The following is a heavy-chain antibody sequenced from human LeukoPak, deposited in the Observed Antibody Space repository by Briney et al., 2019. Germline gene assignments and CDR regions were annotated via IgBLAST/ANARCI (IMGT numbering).Heavy chain of an antibody. Sequence: PGGSLRLSRAASGFTFSNVWMTWVRQAPGKGLECVGRIKTTTVGGTTDYAAPVKGRFTISRDDSKNMVYLQMKSLQTEDTAVYYCTTDFFQGYSGSWGQGTLVTVSS. D-gene: IGHD5-12*01. CDR1: GFTFSNVW. J-gene: IGHJ5*02. CDR2: IKTTTVGGTT. CDR3: TTDFFQGYSGS. V-gene: IGHV3-15*01.